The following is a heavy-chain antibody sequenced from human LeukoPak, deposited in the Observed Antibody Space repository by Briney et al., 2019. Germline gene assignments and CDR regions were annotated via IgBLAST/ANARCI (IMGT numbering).Heavy chain of an antibody. V-gene: IGHV4-39*01. CDR1: GGSISSSSYY. CDR2: IYYSGST. Sequence: KPSETLSLTCTVSGGSISSSSYYWGWIRQPPGKGLEWIGSIYYSGSTYYNPSLKSRVTISVDTSKNQFSLKLSSVTAADTAVYYCARVFGCSSTSCYGGADYWGQGTLVTVSS. CDR3: ARVFGCSSTSCYGGADY. D-gene: IGHD2-2*01. J-gene: IGHJ4*02.